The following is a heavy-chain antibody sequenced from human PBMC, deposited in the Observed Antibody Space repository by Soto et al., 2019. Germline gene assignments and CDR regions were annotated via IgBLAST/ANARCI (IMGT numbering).Heavy chain of an antibody. D-gene: IGHD6-13*01. Sequence: PGGSLRLSCAASGFTFSSYGMHWVRQAPGKGLEWVAVISYDGSNKYYADSVKGRFTISRDNSKNTLYLQMNSLRAEDTAVYYCAKDTGIAVGIGYWGQGTLVTVSS. CDR1: GFTFSSYG. V-gene: IGHV3-30*18. CDR3: AKDTGIAVGIGY. CDR2: ISYDGSNK. J-gene: IGHJ4*02.